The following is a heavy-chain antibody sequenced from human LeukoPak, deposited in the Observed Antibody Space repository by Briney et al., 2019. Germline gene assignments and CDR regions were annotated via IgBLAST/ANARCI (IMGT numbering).Heavy chain of an antibody. CDR1: GFTFSSYA. V-gene: IGHV3-23*01. D-gene: IGHD2-15*01. CDR2: ISGSGGST. CDR3: AKVKMPSGAFDY. J-gene: IGHJ4*02. Sequence: GGSLRLSCAASGFTFSSYAMSWVRQAPGKGLEWVSAISGSGGSTYYADSVKGRFTISRDNSKNTLYLQMNSLRAEDTAVCYCAKVKMPSGAFDYWGQGTLVTVSS.